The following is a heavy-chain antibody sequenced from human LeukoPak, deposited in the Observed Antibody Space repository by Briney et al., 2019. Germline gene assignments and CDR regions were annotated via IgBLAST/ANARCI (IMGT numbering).Heavy chain of an antibody. CDR3: ARDWLSYYYDTRAY. D-gene: IGHD3-22*01. V-gene: IGHV3-48*04. J-gene: IGHJ4*02. CDR2: ISSSSSTI. CDR1: GFTFSSYS. Sequence: GGSLRLSCAASGFTFSSYSMNWVRQAPGKGLEWVPYISSSSSTIYYADSVKGRFTISRDNAKNSLYLQMNSLRAEGTAVYYCARDWLSYYYDTRAYWGQGTLVTVSS.